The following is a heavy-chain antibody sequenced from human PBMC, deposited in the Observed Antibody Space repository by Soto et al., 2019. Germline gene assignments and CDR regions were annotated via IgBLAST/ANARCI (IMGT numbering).Heavy chain of an antibody. Sequence: ASVKVSCKASGYTFTGYYMHWVRQAPGQGLEWMGWINPNSGGTNYAQKFQGWVTMTRDTSISTAYMELSRLRSDDTAVYYCARASSSSSPPDYYYYYMDVWGKGTTVTVSS. D-gene: IGHD6-6*01. CDR3: ARASSSSSPPDYYYYYMDV. CDR1: GYTFTGYY. V-gene: IGHV1-2*04. CDR2: INPNSGGT. J-gene: IGHJ6*03.